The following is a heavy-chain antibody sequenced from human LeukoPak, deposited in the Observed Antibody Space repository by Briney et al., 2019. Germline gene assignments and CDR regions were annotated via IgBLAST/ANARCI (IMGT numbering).Heavy chain of an antibody. CDR3: ARDQRVRQWLEETNDC. CDR1: GFTFSDYY. CDR2: ISSSGSTI. J-gene: IGHJ4*02. Sequence: GGSLRLSCAASGFTFSDYYMSWIRQAPGKGLEWVSYISSSGSTIYYADSVKGRFTISRDNAKNSLYLQMNSLRAEDTAVYYCARDQRVRQWLEETNDCWGQGTLVTVSS. D-gene: IGHD6-19*01. V-gene: IGHV3-11*01.